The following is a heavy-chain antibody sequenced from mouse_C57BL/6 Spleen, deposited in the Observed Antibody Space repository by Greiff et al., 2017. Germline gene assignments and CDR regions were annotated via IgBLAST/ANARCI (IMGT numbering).Heavy chain of an antibody. D-gene: IGHD2-4*01. CDR2: IDPSDSET. CDR3: AGYDYDGYYAMDY. CDR1: GYTFTSYW. Sequence: QVQLQQPGAELVRPGSSVKLSCKASGYTFTSYWMHWVKQRPIQGLEWIGNIDPSDSETHYNQKFKDKATLTVDKSSSTAYMQLSSLTSEDSAVYYCAGYDYDGYYAMDYWGQGTSVTVSS. V-gene: IGHV1-52*01. J-gene: IGHJ4*01.